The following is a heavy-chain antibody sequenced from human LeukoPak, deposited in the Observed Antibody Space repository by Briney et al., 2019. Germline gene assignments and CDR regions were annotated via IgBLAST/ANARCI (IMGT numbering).Heavy chain of an antibody. CDR2: ISSSGSTI. Sequence: PGGSLRLSCAASGFTFSSYEMNWVRQAPGKGLEWVPYISSSGSTIYYADSVKGRFTISRDNAKNSLYLQMNSLRAEDTAVYYCARARCSSTSCYDRYYYGMDVWGQGTTVTVSS. CDR1: GFTFSSYE. V-gene: IGHV3-48*03. J-gene: IGHJ6*02. D-gene: IGHD2-2*01. CDR3: ARARCSSTSCYDRYYYGMDV.